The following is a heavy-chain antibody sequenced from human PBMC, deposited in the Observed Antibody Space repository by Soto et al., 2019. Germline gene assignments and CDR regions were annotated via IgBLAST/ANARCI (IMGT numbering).Heavy chain of an antibody. D-gene: IGHD1-1*01. Sequence: QVQLVESGGGVVQPGRSLRLSCAASGFTFSSYGMHWVRQAPGKGLEWVAVISYDGSNKYYADSVKGRFTISRNNSKNRLYLQMNSLIAEDTAVCYLAIDGLLWNDVGYFDYWGEGTLVTVSS. CDR1: GFTFSSYG. V-gene: IGHV3-30*03. CDR3: AIDGLLWNDVGYFDY. CDR2: ISYDGSNK. J-gene: IGHJ4*02.